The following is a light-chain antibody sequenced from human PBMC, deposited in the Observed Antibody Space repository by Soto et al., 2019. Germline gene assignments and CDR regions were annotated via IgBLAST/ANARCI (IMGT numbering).Light chain of an antibody. Sequence: QSVQTQPPSASGTPGQRVTISCSGSSSNIGSNYVYWYQQLPGTAPKLLIYRNNQRPSGVPDRFSGSKSGTSASLAISGLRSEDEADYYCAAWDDSLHVVFGGGTKLTVL. CDR2: RNN. CDR3: AAWDDSLHVV. CDR1: SSNIGSNY. J-gene: IGLJ2*01. V-gene: IGLV1-47*01.